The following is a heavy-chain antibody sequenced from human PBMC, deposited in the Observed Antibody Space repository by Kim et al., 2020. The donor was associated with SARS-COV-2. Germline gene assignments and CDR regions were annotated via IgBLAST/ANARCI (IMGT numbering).Heavy chain of an antibody. CDR1: GFTFGDYT. V-gene: IGHV3-49*03. D-gene: IGHD3-10*01. CDR3: TRDFRGGSLVDY. J-gene: IGHJ4*02. Sequence: GGSLRLSCTASGFTFGDYTISWFRRAPGKGLEWITFIRSKTYGGTKEYAESVKGRFTMSRDDVTSIAFLQMNSLKTEDTAFYYCTRDFRGGSLVDYWGQGTLVTVSS. CDR2: IRSKTYGGTK.